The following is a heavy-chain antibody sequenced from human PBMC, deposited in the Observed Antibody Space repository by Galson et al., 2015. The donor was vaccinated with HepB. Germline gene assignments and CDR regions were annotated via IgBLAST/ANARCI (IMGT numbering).Heavy chain of an antibody. V-gene: IGHV1-2*04. Sequence: SVKVSCKASGYTFTGYYMHWVRQAPGQGLEWMGWINPNSGGTNYAQKFQGWVTMTRDTSISTAYMELSRLRSDDTAVYYCARDGAYYYDSSGYYYFDYWGQGTLVTVSS. D-gene: IGHD3-22*01. CDR3: ARDGAYYYDSSGYYYFDY. CDR1: GYTFTGYY. J-gene: IGHJ4*02. CDR2: INPNSGGT.